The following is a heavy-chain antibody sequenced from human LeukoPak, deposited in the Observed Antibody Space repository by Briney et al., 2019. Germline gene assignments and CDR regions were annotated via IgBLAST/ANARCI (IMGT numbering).Heavy chain of an antibody. D-gene: IGHD1-26*01. CDR1: GGTFSSYA. Sequence: SVKVSCKASGGTFSSYAISWVRQAPGQGLEWMGRIIPILGIANYAQKFQGRVTITADKSTSTAYMELSSLRSEDTAVYYCARGGLDIVGATGFSWGQGTLVTVTS. J-gene: IGHJ5*02. CDR3: ARGGLDIVGATGFS. CDR2: IIPILGIA. V-gene: IGHV1-69*04.